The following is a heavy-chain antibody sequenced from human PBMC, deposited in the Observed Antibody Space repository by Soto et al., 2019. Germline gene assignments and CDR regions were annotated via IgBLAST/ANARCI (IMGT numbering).Heavy chain of an antibody. CDR2: IIDDGGRA. CDR1: GFTFSSYA. D-gene: IGHD6-19*01. CDR3: AKDKMEQWLVGGYFDY. V-gene: IGHV3-23*01. J-gene: IGHJ4*02. Sequence: VGSLRLSCSASGFTFSSYAMSWVRQAPGKGLEWVSAIIDDGGRAYYADSVKGRFTISRDNSKNTLSLQMNSLRAEDTAVYYCAKDKMEQWLVGGYFDYWGQGTQVTVSS.